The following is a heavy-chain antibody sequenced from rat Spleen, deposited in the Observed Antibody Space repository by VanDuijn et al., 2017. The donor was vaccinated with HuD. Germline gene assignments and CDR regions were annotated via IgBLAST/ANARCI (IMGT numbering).Heavy chain of an antibody. J-gene: IGHJ2*01. V-gene: IGHV4-2*01. CDR3: VREEVGVRN. Sequence: EVQLVESGGGLVQPGRSLKLSCVASGFTFNKYWMTWIRQAPGKGLEWIGEIKTDSRTINQNPSLKDKFTISRDNAQNTLYLQMSKLGSEDTAIYYCVREEVGVRNWGQGVMVTVSS. D-gene: IGHD4-3*01. CDR1: GFTFNKYW. CDR2: IKTDSRTI.